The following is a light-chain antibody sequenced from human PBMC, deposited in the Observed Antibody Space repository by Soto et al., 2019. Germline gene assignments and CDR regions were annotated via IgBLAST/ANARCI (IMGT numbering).Light chain of an antibody. J-gene: IGLJ2*01. CDR2: SNN. Sequence: QSVLTQPPSASGTPGQRVTISCSGSSSNIGSNTVNWYQQLPGTAPKLLIYSNNQRPSGVPDRFSGCKSGTSASLAISGLQSEDEGDYYCAAWDDSLNGVVFGGGTKLTVL. CDR3: AAWDDSLNGVV. V-gene: IGLV1-44*01. CDR1: SSNIGSNT.